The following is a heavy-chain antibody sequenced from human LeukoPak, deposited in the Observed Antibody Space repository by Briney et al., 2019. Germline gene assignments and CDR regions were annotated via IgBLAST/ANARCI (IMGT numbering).Heavy chain of an antibody. J-gene: IGHJ4*02. CDR3: ARVVGGLSDY. CDR1: GGSISSSSYY. V-gene: IGHV4-39*07. CDR2: IYYSGST. D-gene: IGHD2-2*01. Sequence: SETLSLTCTVSGGSISSSSYYWGWIRQPPGKGLEWIGSIYYSGSTYYNPSLKSRVTISVDTSKNQFSLKLSSVTAADTAVYYCARVVGGLSDYWGQGTLVTVSS.